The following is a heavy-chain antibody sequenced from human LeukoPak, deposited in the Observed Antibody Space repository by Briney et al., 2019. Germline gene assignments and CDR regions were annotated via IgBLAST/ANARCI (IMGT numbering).Heavy chain of an antibody. Sequence: GGSLRLSCAASGFTFSSYWMSWVRQAPGKGLEWVANIKQDGSEKYYVDSVKGRFTISRDNAKNSLYLQMNSLRAEDTAVYYCARDSGSGITIFGVVPREPEAWFDPWGQGTLVTVSS. CDR1: GFTFSSYW. CDR3: ARDSGSGITIFGVVPREPEAWFDP. D-gene: IGHD3-3*01. J-gene: IGHJ5*02. V-gene: IGHV3-7*01. CDR2: IKQDGSEK.